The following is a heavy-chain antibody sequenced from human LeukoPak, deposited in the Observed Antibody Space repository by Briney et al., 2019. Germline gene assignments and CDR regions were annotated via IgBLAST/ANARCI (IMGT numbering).Heavy chain of an antibody. CDR2: ISSSSSYI. J-gene: IGHJ4*02. CDR3: ASNPTIGYSSGWSPY. Sequence: PGGSLRLSCAASGFTFSSYSMNWVRQAPGKGLEWVSSISSSSSYIYYADSVKGRFTISRDNAKNSLYLQMTSLRAEDTAVYYCASNPTIGYSSGWSPYWGQGTLVTVSS. V-gene: IGHV3-21*01. CDR1: GFTFSSYS. D-gene: IGHD6-19*01.